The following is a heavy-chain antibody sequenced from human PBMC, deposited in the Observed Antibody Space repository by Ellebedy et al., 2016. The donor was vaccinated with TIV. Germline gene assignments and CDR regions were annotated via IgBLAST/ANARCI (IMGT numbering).Heavy chain of an antibody. Sequence: SETLSLTXTVSGGSVSSGSYYWSWIRQPPGKGLEWIGYIYYSGSTNYNPSLKSRVTISVDTSKNQFSLKLSSVTAADTAVYYCARGPVYYYSKDYYFDYWGQGTLVTVSS. CDR2: IYYSGST. J-gene: IGHJ4*02. D-gene: IGHD3-22*01. V-gene: IGHV4-61*01. CDR3: ARGPVYYYSKDYYFDY. CDR1: GGSVSSGSYY.